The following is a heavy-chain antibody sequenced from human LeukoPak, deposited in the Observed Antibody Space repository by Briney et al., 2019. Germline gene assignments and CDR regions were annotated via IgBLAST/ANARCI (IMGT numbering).Heavy chain of an antibody. CDR3: ATEGPGSHPDY. J-gene: IGHJ4*02. Sequence: QPGGSLRLSCAASGFTFSNYEMNWVRRAPGKGLEWVSYVSSSGSSIYYADSVKGRFTVSRDNAKNSLFLQMNSLRAEDMAIYYCATEGPGSHPDYWGQGTLVTVSS. V-gene: IGHV3-48*03. D-gene: IGHD3-10*01. CDR1: GFTFSNYE. CDR2: VSSSGSSI.